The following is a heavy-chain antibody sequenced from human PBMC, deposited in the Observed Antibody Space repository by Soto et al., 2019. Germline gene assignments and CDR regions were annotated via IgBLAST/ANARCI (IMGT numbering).Heavy chain of an antibody. Sequence: GGSLRLSCSASGFTFSGYAMHCVGQAPGKGLEWVAVISDDGTKKHYADSVRGRFTISRDNSKNTLNLQMDSLRPEDTAVYYCARAASRRGLWLGPDDWGQGT. CDR1: GFTFSGYA. CDR3: ARAASRRGLWLGPDD. J-gene: IGHJ4*02. D-gene: IGHD3-10*01. V-gene: IGHV3-30-3*01. CDR2: ISDDGTKK.